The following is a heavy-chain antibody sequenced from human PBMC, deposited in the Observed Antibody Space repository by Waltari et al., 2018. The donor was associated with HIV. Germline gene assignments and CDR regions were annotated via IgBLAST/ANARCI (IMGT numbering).Heavy chain of an antibody. V-gene: IGHV3-23*01. CDR1: GFIFSSYA. CDR3: AKDRSYDSSGYFDY. D-gene: IGHD3-22*01. Sequence: EVQLLESGGDLQQPGGSLRLSCAASGFIFSSYAMSWVRQAPGGGLGWVSSINGGTTGTFYASSVKGRFTISRDSSKNTLYLQMNSLRAEDTAVYYCAKDRSYDSSGYFDYWGEGTLVTVSS. CDR2: INGGTTGT. J-gene: IGHJ4*02.